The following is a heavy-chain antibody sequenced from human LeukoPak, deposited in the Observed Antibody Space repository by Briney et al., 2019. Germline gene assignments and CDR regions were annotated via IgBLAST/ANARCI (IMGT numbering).Heavy chain of an antibody. J-gene: IGHJ4*02. CDR3: AMLAYCGGDCYYSYDY. D-gene: IGHD2-21*02. CDR1: GYTFTGYY. CDR2: INPNSGGT. V-gene: IGHV1-2*02. Sequence: GASVKVSCKASGYTFTGYYMHWVRQAPGQGLEWMGWINPNSGGTNYAQKFQGRVTMTRDTSISTAYMELSRLRSDDTAVYYCAMLAYCGGDCYYSYDYWGQGTLVTVSS.